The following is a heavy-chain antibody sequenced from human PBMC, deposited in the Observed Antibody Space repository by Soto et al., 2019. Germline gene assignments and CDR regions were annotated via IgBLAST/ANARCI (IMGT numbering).Heavy chain of an antibody. CDR2: IIHILGIA. Sequence: SVKVSCKASGGTFSSYTISWVRQAPGQGLEWMGRIIHILGIANYAQKFPGRVTITADKSTSTAYMELSSLRSEDTAVYYCARGGQVATIIDYWGQGTLVTVSS. CDR3: ARGGQVATIIDY. D-gene: IGHD5-12*01. CDR1: GGTFSSYT. V-gene: IGHV1-69*02. J-gene: IGHJ4*02.